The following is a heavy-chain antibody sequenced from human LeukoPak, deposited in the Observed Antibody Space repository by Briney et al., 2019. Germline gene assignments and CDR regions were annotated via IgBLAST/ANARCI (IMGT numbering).Heavy chain of an antibody. CDR2: ISYDGSNR. Sequence: PGGSLRLSCAASGFTFSSYAMHWVRQAPGKGLVWVALISYDGSNRYYADSVKGRFTISRDNSKNTLYLQMNGLRAEDTAVYYCARDSHQYCSSTSCYAWDWGQGTLVTVSS. CDR3: ARDSHQYCSSTSCYAWD. V-gene: IGHV3-30-3*01. CDR1: GFTFSSYA. J-gene: IGHJ4*02. D-gene: IGHD2-2*01.